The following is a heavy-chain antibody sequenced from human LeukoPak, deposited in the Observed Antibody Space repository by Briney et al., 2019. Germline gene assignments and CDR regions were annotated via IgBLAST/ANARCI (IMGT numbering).Heavy chain of an antibody. V-gene: IGHV3-74*01. D-gene: IGHD2-21*02. J-gene: IGHJ4*02. CDR1: GFTFSNSW. Sequence: GGSLRLSCAASGFTFSNSWMHWVRQAPGKGLVWVSRIKSDGSSKVYADSVKGRFTISRDNTKNTLFLQMNSLRAEDTAIYYCASSLAYVGGDCHAAFDYWGQGTLVTVS. CDR2: IKSDGSSK. CDR3: ASSLAYVGGDCHAAFDY.